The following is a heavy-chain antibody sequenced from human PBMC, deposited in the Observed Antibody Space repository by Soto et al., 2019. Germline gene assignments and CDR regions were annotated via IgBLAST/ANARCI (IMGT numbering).Heavy chain of an antibody. CDR2: ISPYDGDT. D-gene: IGHD1-26*01. J-gene: IGHJ5*02. Sequence: QVQLVQSGVEVKKPGASVKVSCKASGYTFTTYGISWVRQAPEQGLEWMGWISPYDGDTNYADTLQGRVTLTTDTSTTTAYMELRSLRSDDTAMYYCARDDGGSYQADSFDPWGQGTLVIVSS. CDR3: ARDDGGSYQADSFDP. CDR1: GYTFTTYG. V-gene: IGHV1-18*01.